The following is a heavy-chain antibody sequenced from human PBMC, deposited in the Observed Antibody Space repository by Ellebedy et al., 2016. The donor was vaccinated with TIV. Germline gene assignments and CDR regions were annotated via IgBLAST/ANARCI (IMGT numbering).Heavy chain of an antibody. CDR3: ARGYVVVVPAAIQLYYYYYGMDV. CDR2: IYYSGST. V-gene: IGHV4-59*08. D-gene: IGHD2-2*01. Sequence: SETLSLTCTVSGGSISSYYWSWIRQPPGKGLEWIGYIYYSGSTNYNPSLKSRVTISVDTSKNQFSLKLSSVTAADTAVYYCARGYVVVVPAAIQLYYYYYGMDVWGQGTTVTVSS. J-gene: IGHJ6*02. CDR1: GGSISSYY.